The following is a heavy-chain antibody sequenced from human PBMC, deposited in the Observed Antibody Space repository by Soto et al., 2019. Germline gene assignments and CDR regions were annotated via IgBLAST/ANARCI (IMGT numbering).Heavy chain of an antibody. V-gene: IGHV4-61*01. J-gene: IGHJ6*02. CDR3: ARYLYAFRTGSYYYAMEV. CDR1: GGSVSSESHY. CDR2: IYYTGST. D-gene: IGHD3-3*01. Sequence: PSETLSLTCTVSGGSVSSESHYWSWIRQTPGKGLEWSGYIYYTGSTNYNPSLKGRVTMSVDTSRDQVSLRLRSVTRADTAVYYCARYLYAFRTGSYYYAMEVWGQGTKVTVSS.